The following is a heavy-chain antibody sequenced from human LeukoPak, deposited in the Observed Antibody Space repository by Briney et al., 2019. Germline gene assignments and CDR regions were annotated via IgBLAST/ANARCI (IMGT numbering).Heavy chain of an antibody. CDR2: IYTSGST. J-gene: IGHJ4*02. V-gene: IGHV4-4*07. D-gene: IGHD5-24*01. CDR1: GGSISSYY. CDR3: ARDEAGEDHIDMAHHY. Sequence: PSETLYLTCTVSGGSISSYYWSWIRQPAGKGLEWIGRIYTSGSTNYNPSLKSRVTMSVDTSKNQFSLKLSSVTAADTAVYYCARDEAGEDHIDMAHHYWGQGTLVTVSS.